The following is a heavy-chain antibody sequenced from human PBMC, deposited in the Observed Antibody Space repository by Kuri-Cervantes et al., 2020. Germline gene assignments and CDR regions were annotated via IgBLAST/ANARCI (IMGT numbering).Heavy chain of an antibody. V-gene: IGHV4-59*12. CDR3: ARGDYGGNGWYFDL. D-gene: IGHD4-23*01. J-gene: IGHJ2*01. CDR2: IYYSGST. Sequence: SETLSLTCTVSGGSISSYYWSWIRQPPGKGLEWIGYIYYSGSTNYNPSLKSRVTISVDTSKNQFSLKLSSVTAADTAVYYCARGDYGGNGWYFDLWGRGTLVTVSS. CDR1: GGSISSYY.